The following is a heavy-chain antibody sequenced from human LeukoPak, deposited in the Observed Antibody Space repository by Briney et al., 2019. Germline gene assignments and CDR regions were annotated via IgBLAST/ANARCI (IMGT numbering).Heavy chain of an antibody. CDR2: IFYSGNT. Sequence: SETLSLTCTVSGGSISSGSHYWGWIRQPPGKGLEWIGSIFYSGNTYYSPSLKSRVTISVDTSKNQFSLKLSSVTAADTAVYYCASYCSGGGCYRRNWLDPWGQGTLVTVSS. CDR3: ASYCSGGGCYRRNWLDP. D-gene: IGHD2-15*01. CDR1: GGSISSGSHY. J-gene: IGHJ5*02. V-gene: IGHV4-39*01.